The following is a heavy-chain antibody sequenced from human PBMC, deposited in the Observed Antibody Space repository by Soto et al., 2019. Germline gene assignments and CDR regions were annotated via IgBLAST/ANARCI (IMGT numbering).Heavy chain of an antibody. Sequence: QVQLVQSGAEVKKPGSSVKVSCKASGDTFSSYAISWVRQAPGQGLEWMGGIIPNLGTANSAQKFQGRVTITADESTSTAYMELSSLRSEDTAVYYCARDGSGYRSRASPMDVWGQGTTVTVSS. D-gene: IGHD3-22*01. CDR2: IIPNLGTA. J-gene: IGHJ6*02. CDR1: GDTFSSYA. V-gene: IGHV1-69*01. CDR3: ARDGSGYRSRASPMDV.